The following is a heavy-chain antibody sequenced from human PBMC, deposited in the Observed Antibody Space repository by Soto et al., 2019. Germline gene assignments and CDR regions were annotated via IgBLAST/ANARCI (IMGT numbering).Heavy chain of an antibody. Sequence: QVQLVESGGGVVQPGRSLRLSCAASGFTFSSYGMHWVRQAPGKGLEWVAVISYDGSNKYYADSVKGRFTISRDNSKNTLYLQMNSRRAEDTAVYYCAKSQRRAAAGTYYYYGMDVWGQGNTVTVSS. CDR2: ISYDGSNK. D-gene: IGHD6-13*01. J-gene: IGHJ6*02. CDR3: AKSQRRAAAGTYYYYGMDV. CDR1: GFTFSSYG. V-gene: IGHV3-30*18.